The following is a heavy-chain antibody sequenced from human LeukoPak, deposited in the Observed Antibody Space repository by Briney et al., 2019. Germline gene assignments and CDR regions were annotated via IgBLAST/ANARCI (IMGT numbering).Heavy chain of an antibody. CDR3: AKDIGYYGSGSYGVDY. Sequence: GRSLRLSCAASGFTLDDYAMHWVRQAPGKGLEWVSGISWDSGSIGYADSVKGRFTISRDNAKNSLYLQMNSLSAEDTALYYCAKDIGYYGSGSYGVDYWGQGTLVTVSS. CDR2: ISWDSGSI. V-gene: IGHV3-9*01. J-gene: IGHJ4*02. CDR1: GFTLDDYA. D-gene: IGHD3-10*01.